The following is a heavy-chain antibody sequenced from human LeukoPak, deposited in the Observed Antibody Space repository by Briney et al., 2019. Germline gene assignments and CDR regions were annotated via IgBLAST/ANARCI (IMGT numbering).Heavy chain of an antibody. CDR2: ISGSGGST. CDR3: AKDSKAVAGTRYFQH. Sequence: GGSLRLSCAASGFTFSSYAMNWVRQAPGKGLKWVSAISGSGGSTYYAASVKGRFTISRDNSKNTLYLQMNSLRAEDTAVYYCAKDSKAVAGTRYFQHWGQGTLVTVSS. D-gene: IGHD6-19*01. CDR1: GFTFSSYA. J-gene: IGHJ1*01. V-gene: IGHV3-23*01.